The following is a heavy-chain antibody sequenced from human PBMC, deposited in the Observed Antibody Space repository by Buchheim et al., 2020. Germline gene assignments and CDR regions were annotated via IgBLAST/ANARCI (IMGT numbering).Heavy chain of an antibody. V-gene: IGHV3-33*01. D-gene: IGHD3-22*01. CDR1: GFTLSSYG. Sequence: QVQLVESGGGVVQPGRSLRLSCAASGFTLSSYGMHWVRQAPGKGLEWVAVIWYDGSNKYYADSVKGRFTISRDNSKNTLYLQMNSLRAEDTAVYYCSRESRSDSSGSFDYWGQGTL. J-gene: IGHJ4*02. CDR3: SRESRSDSSGSFDY. CDR2: IWYDGSNK.